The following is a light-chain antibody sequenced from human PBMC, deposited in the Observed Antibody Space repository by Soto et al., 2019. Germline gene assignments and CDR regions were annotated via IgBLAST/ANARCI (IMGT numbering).Light chain of an antibody. CDR3: SSYTSSSTLV. CDR1: SSDVGAYNY. J-gene: IGLJ1*01. Sequence: QSALTQPASVSGSPGQSITISCTGTSSDVGAYNYVSWYQQQPGKAPKLMIHDVSNRPSGVSDRFSGSKSGNTASLTISGLQAEDEAEYYCSSYTSSSTLVFGTGTKLTVL. CDR2: DVS. V-gene: IGLV2-14*01.